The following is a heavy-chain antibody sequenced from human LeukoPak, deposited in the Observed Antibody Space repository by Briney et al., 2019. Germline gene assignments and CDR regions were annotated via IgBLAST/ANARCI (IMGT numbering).Heavy chain of an antibody. D-gene: IGHD1-26*01. V-gene: IGHV4-59*01. CDR3: TRDRELGF. J-gene: IGHJ4*02. CDR2: IYNSGST. Sequence: GSLRLSCAASGFTFDDYAMHWIRQPPGKGLEWIGSIYNSGSTTYNPSLKSRVTISGDTSKNQFSLKLSSVTAADTAVYYCTRDRELGFWGQGTLVTVSS. CDR1: GFTFDDYA.